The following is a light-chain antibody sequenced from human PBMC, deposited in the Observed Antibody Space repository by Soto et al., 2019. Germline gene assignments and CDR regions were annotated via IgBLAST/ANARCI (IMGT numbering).Light chain of an antibody. CDR3: SSYAGSNIWV. CDR1: SSDIGDYNY. J-gene: IGLJ3*02. Sequence: QSALTQPPSASGSPGQSVTISCTGTSSDIGDYNYVSWYQQHPGKAPKLMIYEVSKRPSGVPDHFSGSKSGNTASLTVSGLQAEDEADYYCSSYAGSNIWVFGGGTKLTVL. CDR2: EVS. V-gene: IGLV2-8*01.